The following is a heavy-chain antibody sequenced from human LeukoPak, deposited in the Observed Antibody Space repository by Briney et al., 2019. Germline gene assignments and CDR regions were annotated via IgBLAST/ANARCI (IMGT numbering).Heavy chain of an antibody. CDR2: ISGSGGTT. V-gene: IGHV3-23*01. CDR1: GFTFSSYA. CDR3: AKSWQYNWFDS. D-gene: IGHD5-12*01. J-gene: IGHJ5*01. Sequence: PGGSLRLSCVASGFTFSSYAMSCVRQAPGKGPEWVSDISGSGGTTYYAESVKGRFTISRDNSKNTLYLRMNSLRAEDTALYYCAKSWQYNWFDSWGQGTLVTVSS.